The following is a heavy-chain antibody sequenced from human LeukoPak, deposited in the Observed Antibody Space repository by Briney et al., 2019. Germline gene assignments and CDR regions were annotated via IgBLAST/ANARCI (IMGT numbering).Heavy chain of an antibody. Sequence: GGSLRLSCAASGFTFNSHAMNWVRQAPGKGLEWVSVISPSGGITYYAESVKGRFTVSRDNSKNTLFLQMNSLRVEDTALYYCAKEPSHSSGYWDSWGQGTLVTVSS. CDR2: ISPSGGIT. CDR3: AKEPSHSSGYWDS. D-gene: IGHD3-22*01. V-gene: IGHV3-23*01. J-gene: IGHJ4*02. CDR1: GFTFNSHA.